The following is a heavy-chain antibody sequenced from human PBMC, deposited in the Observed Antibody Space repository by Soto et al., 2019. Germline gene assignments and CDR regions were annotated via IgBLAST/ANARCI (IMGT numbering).Heavy chain of an antibody. J-gene: IGHJ4*02. D-gene: IGHD5-18*01. CDR2: IYYSGNT. Sequence: SETLSLTCTVSGDSISSGGYYWSWIRQQSGKGLEWIGYIYYSGNTYYNPSLKSRVTISVDTSKNQFSLKLSSVTAADTAVYFCARTPSPGTAFDYWGQGTLVTVSS. CDR3: ARTPSPGTAFDY. V-gene: IGHV4-31*03. CDR1: GDSISSGGYY.